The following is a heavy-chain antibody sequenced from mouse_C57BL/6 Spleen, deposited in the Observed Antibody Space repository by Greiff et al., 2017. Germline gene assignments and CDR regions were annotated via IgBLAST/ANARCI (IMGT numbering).Heavy chain of an antibody. D-gene: IGHD2-1*01. V-gene: IGHV2-6-1*01. CDR3: ARHIYGTHYYAMDY. Sequence: QVQLKQSGPGLVAPSQSLSITCTVSGFSLTSYGVHWVRQPPGKGLEWLVVIWSDGSTTYNSALKSRLSISKDNSKSQVFLKMNSLQTDDTAMYYCARHIYGTHYYAMDYWGQGTSVTVAS. CDR2: IWSDGST. CDR1: GFSLTSYG. J-gene: IGHJ4*01.